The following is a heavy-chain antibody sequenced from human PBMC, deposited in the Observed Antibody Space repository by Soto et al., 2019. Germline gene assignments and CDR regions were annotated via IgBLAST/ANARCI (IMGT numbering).Heavy chain of an antibody. V-gene: IGHV3-21*06. Sequence: GGSLRLSCAASLFTFSSHSMNWVRHAPGEGLEWVSSISGDSEHIFYADSVRGRFTISRDNANNFLYLEMRSLRVEDTAIYYCARGETQGPRPGFDSWGQGALVTVSS. J-gene: IGHJ4*02. D-gene: IGHD6-6*01. CDR2: ISGDSEHI. CDR3: ARGETQGPRPGFDS. CDR1: LFTFSSHS.